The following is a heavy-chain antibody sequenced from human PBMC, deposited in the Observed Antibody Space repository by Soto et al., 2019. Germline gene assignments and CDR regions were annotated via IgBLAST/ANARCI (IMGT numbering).Heavy chain of an antibody. J-gene: IGHJ4*02. CDR3: ARAPPQYSYGSAYFDY. V-gene: IGHV4-30-4*01. CDR2: IYYSGST. D-gene: IGHD5-18*01. CDR1: GGSISSGDYY. Sequence: SETLSLTCTVSGGSISSGDYYWSWIRQPPGKGLEWIGYIYYSGSTYYNPSLKSRVTISVDTSKNQFSLKLSSVTAADTAVYYCARAPPQYSYGSAYFDYWGQRTLVTVSS.